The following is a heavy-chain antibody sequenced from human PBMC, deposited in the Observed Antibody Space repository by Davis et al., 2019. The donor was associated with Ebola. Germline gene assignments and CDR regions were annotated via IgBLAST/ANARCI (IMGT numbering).Heavy chain of an antibody. Sequence: ASVKVSCKASGYTFTDYLLHWVRQAPGQGLEWMGIIIPSGGSTSYAQKFQGRVTMTRDTSTSIVYMEVSSLRSEDTAVYYCAREGELGTTTAAFDIWGQGTLVSVS. D-gene: IGHD4-11*01. V-gene: IGHV1-46*01. CDR3: AREGELGTTTAAFDI. J-gene: IGHJ4*02. CDR1: GYTFTDYL. CDR2: IIPSGGST.